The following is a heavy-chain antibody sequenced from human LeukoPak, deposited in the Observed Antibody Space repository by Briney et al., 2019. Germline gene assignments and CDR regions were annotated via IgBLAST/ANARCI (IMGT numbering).Heavy chain of an antibody. Sequence: GGSLRLSCAASGFTFSNCAMSWVRQAPGKGLQWVSGISGGGAAIYYADSVKGRFTISRDNSKNTLYLQMNSLRAEDTAVYFCARDGFDYYDSSGFPYFDYWGQGTLVTVSS. D-gene: IGHD3-22*01. CDR3: ARDGFDYYDSSGFPYFDY. CDR2: ISGGGAAI. V-gene: IGHV3-23*01. CDR1: GFTFSNCA. J-gene: IGHJ4*02.